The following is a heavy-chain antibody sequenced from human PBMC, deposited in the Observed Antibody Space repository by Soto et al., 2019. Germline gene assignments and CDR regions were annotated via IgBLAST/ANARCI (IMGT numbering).Heavy chain of an antibody. CDR2: ISWNSGSI. Sequence: GGSLRLSCAASGFTFDDYSMHWVRQAPGKGLEWVSGISWNSGSIGYADSVKGRFTISRDNAKNSLYLQMNSLRAEDTALYYCAKDTQLWDAFDIWGQGTMVTVSS. CDR3: AKDTQLWDAFDI. J-gene: IGHJ3*02. V-gene: IGHV3-9*01. D-gene: IGHD2-2*01. CDR1: GFTFDDYS.